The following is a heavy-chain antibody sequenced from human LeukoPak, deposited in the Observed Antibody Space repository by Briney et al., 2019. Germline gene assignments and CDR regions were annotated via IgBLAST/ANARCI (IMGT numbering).Heavy chain of an antibody. Sequence: SETLSLTCTVSGGSISSGGYYWSWIRQPPGKGLEWIGYIYHSGSTYYNPSLKSRVTISVDRSKNQFSLKLSFVTPADTAVYYCTRGTSWVVDPWGQGTLVTVSS. J-gene: IGHJ5*02. CDR1: GGSISSGGYY. CDR3: TRGTSWVVDP. V-gene: IGHV4-30-2*01. D-gene: IGHD6-6*01. CDR2: IYHSGST.